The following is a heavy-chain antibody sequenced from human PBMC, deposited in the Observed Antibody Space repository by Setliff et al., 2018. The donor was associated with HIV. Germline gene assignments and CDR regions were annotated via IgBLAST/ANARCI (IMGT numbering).Heavy chain of an antibody. D-gene: IGHD2-15*01. CDR2: IYYSGST. J-gene: IGHJ4*02. CDR3: ARGRNFRDIRDSLFDL. Sequence: LSLTCSVSGGSILINGFYWSWIRQHSGKGLEWIGYIYYSGSTYYNPSLESRLIMSVDPSKNQFSLKLNSVTAADTAVYYCARGRNFRDIRDSLFDLWGQGTLVTVSS. V-gene: IGHV4-31*03. CDR1: GGSILINGFY.